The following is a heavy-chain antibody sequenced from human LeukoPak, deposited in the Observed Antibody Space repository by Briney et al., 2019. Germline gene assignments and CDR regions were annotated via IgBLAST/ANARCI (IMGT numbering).Heavy chain of an antibody. J-gene: IGHJ4*02. Sequence: PGRSLRLSCAASGFTFSSYAMHWVRQAPGKGLEWVAVISYDGSNKYYADSVKGRFTISRDNSKNTLYLQMNSLRAEDTAVYYCASDTYYDILTVPYFDHWGQGTLVTVSS. D-gene: IGHD3-9*01. CDR1: GFTFSSYA. CDR3: ASDTYYDILTVPYFDH. V-gene: IGHV3-30*04. CDR2: ISYDGSNK.